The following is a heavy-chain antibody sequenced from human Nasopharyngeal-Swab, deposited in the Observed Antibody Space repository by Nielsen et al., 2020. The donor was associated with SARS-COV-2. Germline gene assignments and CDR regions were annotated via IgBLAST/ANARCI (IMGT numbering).Heavy chain of an antibody. CDR2: IYTSGST. J-gene: IGHJ4*02. CDR1: GGSISSGSYY. V-gene: IGHV4-61*02. D-gene: IGHD5-18*01. Sequence: SETLSLTCTVSGGSISSGSYYWSWIRQPAGKGLEWIGRIYTSGSTNYNPSLKSRVTISVDTSKNQFSLTLSSVTAADTAVYYCARSYGYSYGYFDYWGQGTLVTVSS. CDR3: ARSYGYSYGYFDY.